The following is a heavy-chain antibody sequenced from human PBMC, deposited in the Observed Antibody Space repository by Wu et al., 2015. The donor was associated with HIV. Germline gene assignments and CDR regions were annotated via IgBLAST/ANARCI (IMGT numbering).Heavy chain of an antibody. V-gene: IGHV4-59*01. CDR1: GGSIGNYY. CDR2: IYNRGTT. CDR3: ATYYGSGSQYTMYYFGMDV. D-gene: IGHD3-10*01. Sequence: QVQLQESGPGLVKPSETLALTCTVSGGSIGNYYWSWIRQTPGKGLEWIGYIYNRGTTDYNPSLKSRVTISLDTSKKQVSLNLRSVTAADTAIYYCATYYGSGSQYTMYYFGMDVWGQGTTVTVSS. J-gene: IGHJ6*02.